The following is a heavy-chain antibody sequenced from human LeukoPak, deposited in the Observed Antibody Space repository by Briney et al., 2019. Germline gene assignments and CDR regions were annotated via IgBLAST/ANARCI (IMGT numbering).Heavy chain of an antibody. V-gene: IGHV4-59*11. CDR3: ARGATNFDY. J-gene: IGHJ4*02. Sequence: PSETLSLTCTVSGGSISSHYWSWIRQPPGKGLEWNGYIYYSGSTNYNPSLKSRVTISVDTSKNQFSLKLSSVTAADTAVYYCARGATNFDYWGQGTLVTVSS. D-gene: IGHD1-26*01. CDR1: GGSISSHY. CDR2: IYYSGST.